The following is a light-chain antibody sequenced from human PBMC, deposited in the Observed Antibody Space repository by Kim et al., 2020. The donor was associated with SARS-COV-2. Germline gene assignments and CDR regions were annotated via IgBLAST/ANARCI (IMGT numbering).Light chain of an antibody. Sequence: DIQMTQSPSSLSASVGDRVTITCRASQDIRNDLGWYQQNPGRAPKRLIYGASSLQSGVPSRFSGSGSGTEFTLTISSLQPEDFATYFCLQHNTYPIAFRQGKRLEIK. CDR3: LQHNTYPIA. V-gene: IGKV1-17*01. CDR2: GAS. CDR1: QDIRND. J-gene: IGKJ5*01.